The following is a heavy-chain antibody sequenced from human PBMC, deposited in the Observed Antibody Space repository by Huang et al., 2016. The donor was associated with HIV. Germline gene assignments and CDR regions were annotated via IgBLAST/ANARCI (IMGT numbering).Heavy chain of an antibody. Sequence: QMQLQQRGAGLLKPSETLSLTCGVSGGSFTGNYLTWIRQAPGTGLDCYGEGNDSVANNDNPSLKGRVTISLDKSNGELSLNLRSVIAADTAGYYCARQWTILEWLLGLDVWGQGTTVIVSS. CDR1: GGSFTGNY. CDR3: ARQWTILEWLLGLDV. J-gene: IGHJ6*02. CDR2: GNDSVAN. D-gene: IGHD3-3*01. V-gene: IGHV4-34*02.